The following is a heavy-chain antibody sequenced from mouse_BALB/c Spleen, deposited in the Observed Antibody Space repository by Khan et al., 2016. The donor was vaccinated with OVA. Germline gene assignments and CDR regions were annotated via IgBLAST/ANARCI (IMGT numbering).Heavy chain of an antibody. CDR2: ISSGGSYT. CDR1: GFTFSSSA. CDR3: ARRYDGYYGGAMDY. V-gene: IGHV5-9-3*01. D-gene: IGHD2-3*01. J-gene: IGHJ4*01. Sequence: EVELVESGGGLVKPGGPLKLSCAASGFTFSSSAMSWVRQTPEKRLEWVATISSGGSYTYYPDSVKGRFTISRDNAKKTLYLQMSSLRAEDTAMYYCARRYDGYYGGAMDYWGQGTSVTVSS.